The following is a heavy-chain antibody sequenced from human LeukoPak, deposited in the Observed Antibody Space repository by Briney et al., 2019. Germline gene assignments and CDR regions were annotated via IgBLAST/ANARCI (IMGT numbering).Heavy chain of an antibody. D-gene: IGHD3-10*01. Sequence: RSETLSLTCTVSGGSISSYYWSWIRQPAGKGLEWIGRIYISGSTNYNPSLKSRVTMSVDTSKNQFSLKLSSVTAADTAVYYCARDCLYYYGSGSYCVFDYWGQGTLVTVSS. CDR1: GGSISSYY. J-gene: IGHJ4*02. V-gene: IGHV4-4*07. CDR2: IYISGST. CDR3: ARDCLYYYGSGSYCVFDY.